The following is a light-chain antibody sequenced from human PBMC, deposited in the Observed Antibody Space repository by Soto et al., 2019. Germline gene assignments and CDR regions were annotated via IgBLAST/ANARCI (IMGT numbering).Light chain of an antibody. Sequence: DIQMTQSPSTLSGSVGDRVTITCRASQTISSWLAWYQQKPGKAPKLLIYAASTLQSGVPSRFSGSGSGTEFTLTISSLQAEDVATYYCQKYNSAPLTFGGGTKVDIK. CDR2: AAS. J-gene: IGKJ4*01. V-gene: IGKV1-5*01. CDR1: QTISSW. CDR3: QKYNSAPLT.